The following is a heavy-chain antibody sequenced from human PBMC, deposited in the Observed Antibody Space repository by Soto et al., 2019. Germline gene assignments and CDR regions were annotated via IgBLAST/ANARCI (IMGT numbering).Heavy chain of an antibody. V-gene: IGHV4-30-4*02. CDR2: ISYSGST. CDR1: GGSISSGGYY. D-gene: IGHD4-17*01. Sequence: ASETLSLTCTVSGGSISSGGYYWSWIRHPPGTGLEWIGHISYSGSTYYNTSLKSRVTISVDTSKNQFSLKLSSVTAADTAVYYCARRYGYAFDIWGQGTMVTVSS. CDR3: ARRYGYAFDI. J-gene: IGHJ3*02.